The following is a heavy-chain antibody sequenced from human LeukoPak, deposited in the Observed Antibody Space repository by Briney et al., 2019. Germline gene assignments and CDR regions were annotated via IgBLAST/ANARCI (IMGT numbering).Heavy chain of an antibody. CDR3: AKGGGYEAQYYYYYLDV. Sequence: GLSLRLSCAASGFTFSSYGMHWVRQAPGKGLAGVAFIRYDGSNKYYADSVKGRFTISRDNSKNTLYLQMKSLRAEDTAVYYCAKGGGYEAQYYYYYLDVWGKGTTVTISS. V-gene: IGHV3-30*02. CDR1: GFTFSSYG. D-gene: IGHD5-12*01. CDR2: IRYDGSNK. J-gene: IGHJ6*03.